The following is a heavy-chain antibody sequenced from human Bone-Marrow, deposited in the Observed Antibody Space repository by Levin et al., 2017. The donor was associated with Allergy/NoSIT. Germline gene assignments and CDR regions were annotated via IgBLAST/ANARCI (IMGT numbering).Heavy chain of an antibody. CDR2: MNEDGTTT. CDR3: VKDYGGPDDY. Sequence: VASVKVSCTASGFTLSSYWMHWVRQAPGKGLMWVSRMNEDGTTTNYADSVEGRFTISRDSGKNTLYLQMNSLIAEDTAVYYCVKDYGGPDDYWGQGTLVSVSS. V-gene: IGHV3-74*01. CDR1: GFTLSSYW. J-gene: IGHJ4*02. D-gene: IGHD3-16*01.